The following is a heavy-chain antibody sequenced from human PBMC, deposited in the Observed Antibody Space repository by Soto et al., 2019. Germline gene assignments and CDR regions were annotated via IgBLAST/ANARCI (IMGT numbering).Heavy chain of an antibody. CDR3: ARNSVYRAVVVVAATLYYFDY. CDR2: MNPNSGNT. D-gene: IGHD2-15*01. V-gene: IGHV1-8*01. Sequence: ASVKVSCKASGYNFTSYDINWVRQATGQGLEWMGWMNPNSGNTGYAQKFQGRVTMTRNTSISTAYMELSSLRSEDTAVYYCARNSVYRAVVVVAATLYYFDYWGQGTLVTVSS. J-gene: IGHJ4*02. CDR1: GYNFTSYD.